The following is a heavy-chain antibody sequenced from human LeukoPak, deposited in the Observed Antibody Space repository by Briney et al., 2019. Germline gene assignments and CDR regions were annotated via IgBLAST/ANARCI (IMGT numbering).Heavy chain of an antibody. CDR3: ARDPEQLGWFDP. Sequence: SVKVSCKASGGTFSSYAISWVRQAPGQGREWMGGIIPIFGTANYAQKFQGRVTITADESTSTAYMELSSLRSEDTAVYYCARDPEQLGWFDPWGQGTLVIVSS. J-gene: IGHJ5*02. D-gene: IGHD6-6*01. CDR2: IIPIFGTA. CDR1: GGTFSSYA. V-gene: IGHV1-69*01.